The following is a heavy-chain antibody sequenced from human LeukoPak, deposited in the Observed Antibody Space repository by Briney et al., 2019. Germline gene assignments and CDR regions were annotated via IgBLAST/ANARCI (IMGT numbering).Heavy chain of an antibody. CDR3: ARAVYDYVWGSYRYPDY. J-gene: IGHJ4*02. Sequence: SETLSLTCTVSGGSISSYYWSWIRQPPGKGLEWIGYIYYGGSTNYNPSLKSRVTISVDTSKNQFSLKLSSVTAADTAVYYCARAVYDYVWGSYRYPDYWGQGTLVTVSS. CDR1: GGSISSYY. V-gene: IGHV4-59*01. D-gene: IGHD3-16*02. CDR2: IYYGGST.